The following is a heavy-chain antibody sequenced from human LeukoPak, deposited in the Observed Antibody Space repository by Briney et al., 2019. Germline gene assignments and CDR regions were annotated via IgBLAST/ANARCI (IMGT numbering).Heavy chain of an antibody. Sequence: GGSLRLSCAASGFTFSGSAMHWVRQASGKGLEWVGRIRSKANSYATAYAASVKGRFTISRDDSKNTAYLQMNSLKTEDTAVYYCARGGMVRGVQFDYWGQGTPVTVSS. CDR3: ARGGMVRGVQFDY. CDR1: GFTFSGSA. J-gene: IGHJ4*02. V-gene: IGHV3-73*01. D-gene: IGHD3-10*01. CDR2: IRSKANSYAT.